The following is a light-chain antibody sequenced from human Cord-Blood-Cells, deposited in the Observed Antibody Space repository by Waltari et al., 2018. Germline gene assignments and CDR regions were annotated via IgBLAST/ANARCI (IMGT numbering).Light chain of an antibody. V-gene: IGLV1-47*01. J-gene: IGLJ3*02. CDR3: AAWDDSLSGRV. CDR1: SSNIGSNS. Sequence: QSVLTQPPSASGTPGQRVTISCSGSSSNIGSNSVYWYQQLPGTAPQLLFYRNNQRPSGVPDRFSGSKSGTSASLAISGLRSEDEADYYCAAWDDSLSGRVFGGGTKLTVL. CDR2: RNN.